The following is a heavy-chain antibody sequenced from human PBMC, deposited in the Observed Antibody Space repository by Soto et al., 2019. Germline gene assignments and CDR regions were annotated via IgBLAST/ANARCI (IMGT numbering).Heavy chain of an antibody. J-gene: IGHJ4*02. Sequence: QVTLKESGPVLVKPTETLTLTCTVSGFSLSNARMGVSWIRQPPGKALEWLAHIFSNDEKSYSTSLKSRLTLSKATSKSPVVLTMTNMDPVDTATYYCARIRGTGTTDYWGQGTLVTVSS. CDR3: ARIRGTGTTDY. CDR2: IFSNDEK. V-gene: IGHV2-26*01. CDR1: GFSLSNARMG. D-gene: IGHD1-7*01.